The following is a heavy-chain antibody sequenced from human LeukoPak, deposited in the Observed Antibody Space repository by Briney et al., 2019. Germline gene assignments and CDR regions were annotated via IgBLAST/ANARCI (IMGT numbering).Heavy chain of an antibody. D-gene: IGHD3-22*01. J-gene: IGHJ4*02. V-gene: IGHV3-48*03. CDR3: ARTYYYDSSGFFDY. CDR2: ISSSGSTI. CDR1: GFTFSSYE. Sequence: GGSLRLSCAASGFTFSSYEMNWVRQAPGKGLEWVSYISSSGSTIYYADSVKGRFTISRDNAKNSLYLQMNSLRAEDTAAYYCARTYYYDSSGFFDYWGQGTLVTVSS.